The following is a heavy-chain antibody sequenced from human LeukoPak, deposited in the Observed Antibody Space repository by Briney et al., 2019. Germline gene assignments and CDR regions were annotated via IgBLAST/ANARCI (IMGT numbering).Heavy chain of an antibody. V-gene: IGHV4-34*01. CDR1: GVSFDYYY. J-gene: IGHJ4*02. CDR3: TRMTTGHDY. D-gene: IGHD4-17*01. Sequence: SETLSLTCAVSGVSFDYYYWSWVRQTPGKGLEWIGEINHSGYTNDSPSLKSRVTLSIDTSRKQFSLNLRSVTVADAGIYYCTRMTTGHDYWGQGTRVTVSS. CDR2: INHSGYT.